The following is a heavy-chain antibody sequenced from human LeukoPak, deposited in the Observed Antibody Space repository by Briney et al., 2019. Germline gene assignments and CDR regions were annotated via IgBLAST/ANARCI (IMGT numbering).Heavy chain of an antibody. D-gene: IGHD3-22*01. J-gene: IGHJ5*02. CDR1: GYTFTSYY. Sequence: ASVKVSCKASGYTFTSYYMHWVRQAPGQGLEWMGIINPSGGSTSYAQKFQGRATMTRDMSTSTVYMELSSLRSEDTAVYYCARDQSPTDKFRYYYDSSGSNWFDPWGQGTLVTVSS. CDR2: INPSGGST. CDR3: ARDQSPTDKFRYYYDSSGSNWFDP. V-gene: IGHV1-46*01.